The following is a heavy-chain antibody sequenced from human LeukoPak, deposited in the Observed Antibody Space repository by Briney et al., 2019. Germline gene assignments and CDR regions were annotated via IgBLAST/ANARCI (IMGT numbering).Heavy chain of an antibody. CDR1: GLTFRSYW. V-gene: IGHV3-7*01. J-gene: IGHJ4*02. CDR2: INPGGNEI. CDR3: MCWGADNH. Sequence: GGSLRLSCTFSGLTFRSYWMNWVRQAPGKGLEWVANINPGGNEIRSVDSVKGRSIISRDNAKNSLDLQMSSLRVEDAAVYYCMCWGADNHWGQGILVTVSS. D-gene: IGHD7-27*01.